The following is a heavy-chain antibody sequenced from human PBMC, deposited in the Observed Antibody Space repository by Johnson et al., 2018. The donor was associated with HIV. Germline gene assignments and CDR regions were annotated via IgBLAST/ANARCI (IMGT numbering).Heavy chain of an antibody. Sequence: VQLVESGGGLIQPGGSLRLSCSASGFTVSSNYMSWVRQAPGKGLEWVSVIYSGGSTYYADSVKGRFTISRDNSKNTLYLQMNSLRAEDTAVYYCAKDLGDYGGNYAFDIWGQWTMVTVSS. D-gene: IGHD4-23*01. V-gene: IGHV3-66*03. CDR1: GFTVSSNY. J-gene: IGHJ3*02. CDR3: AKDLGDYGGNYAFDI. CDR2: IYSGGST.